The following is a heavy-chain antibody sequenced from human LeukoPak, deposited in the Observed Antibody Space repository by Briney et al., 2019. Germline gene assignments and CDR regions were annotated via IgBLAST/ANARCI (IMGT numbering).Heavy chain of an antibody. J-gene: IGHJ4*02. D-gene: IGHD6-19*01. Sequence: SETLSLTCAVSGGSLSSYYWSWIRQPPGKGLEWIGDIYYSGRTKHNPSLKSRVTISVDTSKNQFSLKLSSVTAADTAVYYCARENSGWYYFDSWGQGTLVTVSS. V-gene: IGHV4-59*01. CDR1: GGSLSSYY. CDR2: IYYSGRT. CDR3: ARENSGWYYFDS.